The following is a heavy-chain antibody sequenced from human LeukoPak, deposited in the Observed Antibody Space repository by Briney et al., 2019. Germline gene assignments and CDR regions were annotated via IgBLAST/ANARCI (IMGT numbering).Heavy chain of an antibody. J-gene: IGHJ4*02. V-gene: IGHV3-48*03. CDR2: ISTSGGTT. D-gene: IGHD3-3*01. CDR3: ARCYDSGGGYYLRDY. CDR1: GFTFSSYA. Sequence: GGSLRLSCAASGFTFSSYAMSWVRQAPGKGLEWVSDISTSGGTTYYADSVKGRLTISRDNSKSTLYLQMYSLRAEDTAVYYCARCYDSGGGYYLRDYWGQGTLVSVSS.